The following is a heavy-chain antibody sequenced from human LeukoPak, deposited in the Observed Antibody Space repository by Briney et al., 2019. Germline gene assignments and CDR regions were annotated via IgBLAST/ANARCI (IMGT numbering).Heavy chain of an antibody. J-gene: IGHJ4*02. CDR1: GGSISSYY. CDR2: IYTSGST. Sequence: SETLSLTCTVSGGSISSYYWSWIRQPAGKGLEWIGRIYTSGSTNYNPSLKSRVTMSVDTSKNQFSLKLSSVTAADTAVYYCARSNFNDILTGYSIDYWGQGTLVTVSS. CDR3: ARSNFNDILTGYSIDY. V-gene: IGHV4-4*07. D-gene: IGHD3-9*01.